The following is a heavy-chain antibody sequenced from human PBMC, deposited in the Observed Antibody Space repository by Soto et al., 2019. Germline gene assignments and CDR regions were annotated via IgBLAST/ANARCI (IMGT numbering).Heavy chain of an antibody. Sequence: ASVKVSWKACGYTFTSYAMHWVRQAPGQRLEWMGWINAGNGNTKYSQKFQGRVTITRDTSASTAYMELSSLRSEDTAVYYCASRLDYLSVLNYRAQRTXVTGSS. CDR3: ASRLDYLSVLNY. CDR1: GYTFTSYA. CDR2: INAGNGNT. J-gene: IGHJ4*02. D-gene: IGHD3-9*01. V-gene: IGHV1-3*01.